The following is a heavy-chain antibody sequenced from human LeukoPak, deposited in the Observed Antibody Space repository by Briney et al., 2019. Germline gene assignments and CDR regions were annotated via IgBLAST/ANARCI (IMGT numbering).Heavy chain of an antibody. CDR3: ARDQGGYDSSGYLGY. J-gene: IGHJ4*02. V-gene: IGHV4-30-4*08. Sequence: SQTLSLTCTVSGGSISSGDYYWSWIRQPPGKGREWIGYIYYSGSTYYNPSLKSRVTISVDTSKNQFSLKLSSVTAADTAVYYCARDQGGYDSSGYLGYWGQGTLVTVSS. D-gene: IGHD3-22*01. CDR2: IYYSGST. CDR1: GGSISSGDYY.